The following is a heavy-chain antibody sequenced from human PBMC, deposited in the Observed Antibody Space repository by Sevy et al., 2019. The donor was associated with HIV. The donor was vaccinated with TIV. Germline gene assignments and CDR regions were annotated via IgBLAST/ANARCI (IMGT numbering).Heavy chain of an antibody. D-gene: IGHD1-7*01. CDR1: GFTLSNYW. CDR2: IKQDGSES. V-gene: IGHV3-7*01. CDR3: ARDPGTTGTGRYFDL. Sequence: GGSLRLSCAASGFTLSNYWMTWFRQAPGKGLERVANIKQDGSESYYVDSVKGRFTISRDSAKNSLYLQMNSLRAEDTAVYYCARDPGTTGTGRYFDLWGRGTLVTVSS. J-gene: IGHJ2*01.